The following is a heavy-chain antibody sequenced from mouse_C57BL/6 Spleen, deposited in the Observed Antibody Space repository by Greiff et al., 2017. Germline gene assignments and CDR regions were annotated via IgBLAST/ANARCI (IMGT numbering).Heavy chain of an antibody. V-gene: IGHV2-4*01. D-gene: IGHD2-1*01. CDR3: AKGGVRDAMDY. CDR2: IWSGGST. J-gene: IGHJ4*01. Sequence: VKLEESGPGLVQPSQSLSITCTVSGFSLTSYGVHWVRQPPGKGLEWLGVIWSGGSTDYNAAFISRLSISKDNSKSQVYFKMNSLQADDTAIYYCAKGGVRDAMDYWGQGTSVTVSS. CDR1: GFSLTSYG.